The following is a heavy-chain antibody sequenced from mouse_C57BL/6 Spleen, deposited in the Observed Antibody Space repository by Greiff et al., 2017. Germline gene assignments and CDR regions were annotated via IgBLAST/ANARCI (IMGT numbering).Heavy chain of an antibody. CDR2: IDPSDSET. V-gene: IGHV1-52*01. CDR1: GYTFTSYW. Sequence: QVQLQQPGAELVRPGSSVTLSCKASGYTFTSYWMHWVKQSPIQGLEWIGNIDPSDSETHYNQKFKDKATLTGDKSSSTAYMQLSSLTSEDSAVYYCARDYGSSYDFDYWGQGTTLTVSS. D-gene: IGHD1-1*01. J-gene: IGHJ2*01. CDR3: ARDYGSSYDFDY.